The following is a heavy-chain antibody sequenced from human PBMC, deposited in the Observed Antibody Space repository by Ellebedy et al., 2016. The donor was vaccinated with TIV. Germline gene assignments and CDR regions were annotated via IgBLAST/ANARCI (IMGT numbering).Heavy chain of an antibody. V-gene: IGHV1-46*01. CDR2: INPRGGST. CDR3: ARVNWNYGDAFDI. Sequence: ASVKVSCKASGYTFTGYYMYWVRQAPGQGLKWMGIINPRGGSTNYAQKFQGRVTMTRDTSTSTVYMELSSLRSEDTAVYYCARVNWNYGDAFDIWGQGTMVTVS. CDR1: GYTFTGYY. D-gene: IGHD1-7*01. J-gene: IGHJ3*02.